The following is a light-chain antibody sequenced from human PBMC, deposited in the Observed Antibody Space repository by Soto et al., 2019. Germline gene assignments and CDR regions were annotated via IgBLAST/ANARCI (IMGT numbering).Light chain of an antibody. CDR1: QSVRSSH. CDR3: QQYSSSPLT. J-gene: IGKJ4*01. Sequence: EIVLTQAPDSLSLSLGERATLSCRASQSVRSSHLVWYQQKPGQAPRLLIYGASSRATGIPDRFSGSGSGTNFTLTVSRLEPEDFAVYYCQQYSSSPLTFGGGTKVDIK. V-gene: IGKV3-20*01. CDR2: GAS.